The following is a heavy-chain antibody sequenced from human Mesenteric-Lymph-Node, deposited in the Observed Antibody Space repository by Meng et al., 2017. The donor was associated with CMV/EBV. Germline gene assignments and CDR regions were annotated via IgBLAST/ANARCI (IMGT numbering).Heavy chain of an antibody. D-gene: IGHD2-21*02. CDR3: VRDDEHHSGDTYYDALDV. J-gene: IGHJ3*01. V-gene: IGHV3-7*01. CDR2: INGDGKWP. Sequence: GGSLRLSCAVSGFTFRNYWMHWVRQVPGKGLEWVANINGDGKWPHYADSVKGRFTLTRDNDKNTLHLQMDSLRDDDTAVYYCVRDDEHHSGDTYYDALDVWGQGTMVTVSS. CDR1: GFTFRNYW.